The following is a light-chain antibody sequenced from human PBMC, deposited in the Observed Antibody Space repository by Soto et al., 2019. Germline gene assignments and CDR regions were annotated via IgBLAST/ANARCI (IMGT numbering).Light chain of an antibody. J-gene: IGKJ2*01. CDR1: QSISSW. V-gene: IGKV1-5*03. Sequence: DIQMTQSPSTLSASVGDRVTITCRASQSISSWLAWYQQNPGQAPKVLIYKASSLESGVPSRFSGSGSGTEFTLTISSLQPDDFATYYCQQYNSYPYTFGQWTKLEIK. CDR3: QQYNSYPYT. CDR2: KAS.